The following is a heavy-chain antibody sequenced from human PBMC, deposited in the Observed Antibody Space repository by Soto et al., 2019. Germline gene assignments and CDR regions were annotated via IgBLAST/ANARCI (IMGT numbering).Heavy chain of an antibody. CDR2: VXXXRXNX. D-gene: IGHD7-27*01. V-gene: IGHV3-30*04. J-gene: IGHJ4*02. CDR1: GFAFNIYA. Sequence: GESLRLPCEASGFAFNIYAMCWVRQAPGMGLEWXAVVXXXRXNXXXAXXLXGRVTISRDNSKSTVFVQMNSLGFEDTALYYCVRRTGVPKHDFAYWGQGALVTVSS. CDR3: VRRTGVPKHDFAY.